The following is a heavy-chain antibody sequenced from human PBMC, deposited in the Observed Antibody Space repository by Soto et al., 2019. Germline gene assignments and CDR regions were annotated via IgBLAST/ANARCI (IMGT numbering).Heavy chain of an antibody. CDR2: ISSSSSYI. Sequence: GGSLRLSCAASGFTFSSYSMNWVRQAPGKGLEWVSSISSSSSYIYYADSVKGRFTISRDNAKNSLYLQMNSLRAEDTAVYYCARDFGRGIAVAGTDYWGQGTRVTVSS. J-gene: IGHJ4*02. CDR3: ARDFGRGIAVAGTDY. D-gene: IGHD6-19*01. CDR1: GFTFSSYS. V-gene: IGHV3-21*01.